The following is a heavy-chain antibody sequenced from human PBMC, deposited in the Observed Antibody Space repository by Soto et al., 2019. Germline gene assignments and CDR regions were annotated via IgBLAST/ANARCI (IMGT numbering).Heavy chain of an antibody. CDR2: ISYDGSNK. CDR1: GFTFSSYG. CDR3: ATDPRSGYDLGYFDY. V-gene: IGHV3-30*03. J-gene: IGHJ4*02. Sequence: QVQLVESGGGVVQPGRSLRLSCAASGFTFSSYGMHWVSQAPGKGLEWVAVISYDGSNKYYADSVKGRFTISRDNSKNTLYRQMNSLRAEDTAVYYCATDPRSGYDLGYFDYWGQGTLVTVSS. D-gene: IGHD5-12*01.